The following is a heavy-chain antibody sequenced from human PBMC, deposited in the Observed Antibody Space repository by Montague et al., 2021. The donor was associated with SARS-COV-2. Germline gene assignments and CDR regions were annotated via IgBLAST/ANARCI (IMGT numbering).Heavy chain of an antibody. D-gene: IGHD3-10*01. CDR1: GWSFSGYY. CDR2: INHSGST. Sequence: SETLSLTCAVYGWSFSGYYWCWFRQPPAKGLVWFGEINHSGSTNYNPSLKSRVTISVDTSTNQFSLKLGSVTAADTAAYYCARVRYYGSGTSLGMDVWGQGTTVTVSS. V-gene: IGHV4-34*01. J-gene: IGHJ6*02. CDR3: ARVRYYGSGTSLGMDV.